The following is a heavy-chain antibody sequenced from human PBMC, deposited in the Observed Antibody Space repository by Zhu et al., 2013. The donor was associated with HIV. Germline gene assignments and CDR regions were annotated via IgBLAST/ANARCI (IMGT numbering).Heavy chain of an antibody. Sequence: QVQLVQSGAEVKKPGSSVKVSCKASGGTFSSYAISWVRQAPGQGLEWMGWINPDNGGTNYESKFKGRVTLTSDTSLTTVYMELSSLRSGDTAVYYCARDGDYGDYIGSWGQGTLVIISS. CDR2: INPDNGGT. CDR1: GGTFSSYA. V-gene: IGHV1-2*02. J-gene: IGHJ4*02. D-gene: IGHD4-17*01. CDR3: ARDGDYGDYIGS.